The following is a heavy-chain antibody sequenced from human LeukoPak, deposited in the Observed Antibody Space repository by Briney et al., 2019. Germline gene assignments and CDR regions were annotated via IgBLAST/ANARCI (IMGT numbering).Heavy chain of an antibody. J-gene: IGHJ2*01. V-gene: IGHV4-38-2*01. CDR2: ICHSGST. CDR3: ASLYYDILTGYPEGYFDL. Sequence: SETLSLTCAVSGYSISSGYYWGWIRQPPGKGLEWIGSICHSGSTYYNPSLKSRVTISVDTSKNQFSLKLSSVTAADTAVYYCASLYYDILTGYPEGYFDLWGRGTLVTVSS. D-gene: IGHD3-9*01. CDR1: GYSISSGYY.